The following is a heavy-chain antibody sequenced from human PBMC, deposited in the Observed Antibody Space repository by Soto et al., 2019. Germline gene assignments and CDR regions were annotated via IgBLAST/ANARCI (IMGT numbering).Heavy chain of an antibody. Sequence: GGSLRLSCAASGFTFSSYGMHWVRQAPGKGLEWVAVIWYDGSKKYYADSVKGRFTISRDNSKNTLYLQMNSLRAEDTAVYYCARAGGDLEWLLYPPWFDPWGQGTLVTVSS. CDR2: IWYDGSKK. D-gene: IGHD3-3*01. CDR1: GFTFSSYG. V-gene: IGHV3-33*01. CDR3: ARAGGDLEWLLYPPWFDP. J-gene: IGHJ5*02.